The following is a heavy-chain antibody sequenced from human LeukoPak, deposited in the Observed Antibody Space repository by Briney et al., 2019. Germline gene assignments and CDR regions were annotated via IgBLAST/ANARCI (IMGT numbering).Heavy chain of an antibody. V-gene: IGHV3-30*18. CDR1: GFSFSNHA. CDR2: ISYDGSNK. Sequence: PGGSLRLSCAASGFSFSNHAMSWVRQAPGKGLEWVAVISYDGSNKYYADSVKGRFTISRDNSKNTLYLQMNSLRAEDTAVYYCAKGPVVPQYFQHWGQGTLVTVSS. J-gene: IGHJ1*01. D-gene: IGHD4-23*01. CDR3: AKGPVVPQYFQH.